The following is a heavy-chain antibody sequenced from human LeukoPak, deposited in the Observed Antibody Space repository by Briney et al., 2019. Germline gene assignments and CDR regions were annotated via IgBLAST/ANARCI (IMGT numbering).Heavy chain of an antibody. J-gene: IGHJ4*02. CDR1: GFIVRSNY. D-gene: IGHD3-3*01. Sequence: GGSLRLSCAASGFIVRSNYMSWVRQAPGKGLEWVSVIYSGGSTYYADSVKGRFTISRDNSQNTLYLQMNSLRAEDTAVYYCARHHPDVLRILEWLLVFDYWGQGTLATVSS. CDR3: ARHHPDVLRILEWLLVFDY. CDR2: IYSGGST. V-gene: IGHV3-53*01.